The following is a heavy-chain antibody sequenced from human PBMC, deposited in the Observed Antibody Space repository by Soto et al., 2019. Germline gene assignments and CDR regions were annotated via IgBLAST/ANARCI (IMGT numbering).Heavy chain of an antibody. CDR2: IYYSGST. J-gene: IGHJ4*02. CDR1: GGSISSGGSY. V-gene: IGHV4-31*03. Sequence: QVQLQDAGPGLVKPSQTLSLTCTVSGGSISSGGSYWSWTRQHPGKGLEWIGYIYYSGSTYYNPSLRSRVTISVDTSKNQFSLRLSFVTAADTAVYYCAREPSIWGQGTLVTVSS. CDR3: AREPSI.